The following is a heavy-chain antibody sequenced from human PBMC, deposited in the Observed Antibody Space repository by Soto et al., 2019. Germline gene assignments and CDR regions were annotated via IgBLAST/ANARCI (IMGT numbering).Heavy chain of an antibody. J-gene: IGHJ4*02. Sequence: GGSLGLCCAAWGFTFSSYGMHWVRQAPGKWLEWVAVISYDGSNKYYAYSVKGRFTISRDNSKNTLYLQMNSLRAEDTAAYYCANHGDIAAPFDYWRQGTLVTVSS. CDR2: ISYDGSNK. V-gene: IGHV3-30*18. CDR3: ANHGDIAAPFDY. D-gene: IGHD6-6*01. CDR1: GFTFSSYG.